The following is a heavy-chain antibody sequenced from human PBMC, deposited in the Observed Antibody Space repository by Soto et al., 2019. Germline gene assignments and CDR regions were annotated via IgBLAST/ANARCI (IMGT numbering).Heavy chain of an antibody. CDR3: AVYGPDIVGLVRNYYGMDV. CDR1: GYSFTSYW. Sequence: LGESLKISCKGSGYSFTSYWISWVRQMPGKGLEWMGRIDPSDSYTNYSPSFQGHVTISADKSISTAYLQWSSLKASDTAMYYCAVYGPDIVGLVRNYYGMDVWGQGTTVTVSS. V-gene: IGHV5-10-1*01. D-gene: IGHD2-15*01. CDR2: IDPSDSYT. J-gene: IGHJ6*02.